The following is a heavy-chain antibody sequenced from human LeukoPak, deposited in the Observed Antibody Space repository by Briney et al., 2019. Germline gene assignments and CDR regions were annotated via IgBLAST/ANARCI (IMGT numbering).Heavy chain of an antibody. CDR2: ISSSGSTI. D-gene: IGHD3-22*01. J-gene: IGHJ4*02. Sequence: GGSLRLSCAASGFTFSDYYMSWIRQAPGKGLEWVSYISSSGSTIYYADSVKGRFTISRDNAKNSLYLQMNSLRAEDTAVYYCAKKGYYDGSGYYMYYFDHWGQGTLVTVSS. CDR3: AKKGYYDGSGYYMYYFDH. V-gene: IGHV3-11*01. CDR1: GFTFSDYY.